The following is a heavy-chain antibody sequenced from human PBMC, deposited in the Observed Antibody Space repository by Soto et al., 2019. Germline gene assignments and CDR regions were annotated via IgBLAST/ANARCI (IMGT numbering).Heavy chain of an antibody. CDR2: IKDGGST. D-gene: IGHD5-12*01. CDR1: GGSLSGYY. J-gene: IGHJ4*02. Sequence: QVQLQQWGAGLLKPSETLSLTCAVNGGSLSGYYWSWIRQPPGKGLEWIGEIKDGGSTNYSPSLRGRVTISADTSKNQFSLRLNSVTAADTAVYFCARGQEGIVATHWDQGTLVTVS. CDR3: ARGQEGIVATH. V-gene: IGHV4-34*01.